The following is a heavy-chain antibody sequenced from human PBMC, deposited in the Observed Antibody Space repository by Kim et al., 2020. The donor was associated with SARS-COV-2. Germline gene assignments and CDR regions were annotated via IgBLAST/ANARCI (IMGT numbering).Heavy chain of an antibody. CDR2: FDPEDGET. J-gene: IGHJ6*02. CDR1: GYTLTELS. CDR3: ATSEYSSSWYSYYYYGMDG. D-gene: IGHD6-13*01. V-gene: IGHV1-24*01. Sequence: ASVKVSCKVSGYTLTELSMHWVRQAPGKGLEWMGGFDPEDGETIYAQKFQGRVTMTEDTSTETAYMELSSLRSEDTAVYYCATSEYSSSWYSYYYYGMDGWGQGTTVTVSS.